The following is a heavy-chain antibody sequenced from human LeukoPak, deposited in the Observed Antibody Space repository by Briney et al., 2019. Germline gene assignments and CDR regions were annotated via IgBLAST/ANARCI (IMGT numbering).Heavy chain of an antibody. J-gene: IGHJ4*02. CDR1: GFTFSSYD. V-gene: IGHV3-13*01. CDR3: AREYCSGGSCYSSFDY. D-gene: IGHD2-15*01. CDR2: IGTAGDT. Sequence: GGSLRLSCAASGFTFSSYDMNWVRQATGKGLEWVSAIGTAGDTYYPGSVKGRFTISRENAKNSLYLQMNSLRAEDTAVYYCAREYCSGGSCYSSFDYWGQGTLVTVSS.